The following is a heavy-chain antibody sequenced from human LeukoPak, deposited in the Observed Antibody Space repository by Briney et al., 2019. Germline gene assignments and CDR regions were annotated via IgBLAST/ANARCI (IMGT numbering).Heavy chain of an antibody. Sequence: ASVKVSCKASGYSFTSYYVHCARQAPGQGLEWVGVINPSDGGTISAQKLRDRVALTRDTSTSTVYMEMSSLKSDDTAVYYCARGPLLGYDTNDSGFDIWGQGTLVTVSP. J-gene: IGHJ3*02. V-gene: IGHV1-46*04. CDR2: INPSDGGT. D-gene: IGHD3-22*01. CDR3: ARGPLLGYDTNDSGFDI. CDR1: GYSFTSYY.